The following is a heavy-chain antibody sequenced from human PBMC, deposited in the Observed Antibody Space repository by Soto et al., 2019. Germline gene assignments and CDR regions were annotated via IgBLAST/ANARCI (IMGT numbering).Heavy chain of an antibody. Sequence: PGESLKISCKGSGYSFTSYWISWVRQMPGKGLEWMGRIDPSDSYTNYSPSFQGHVTISADKSISTAYLQWSSLKASDTAMYYCARAYYDFWSGYYGSGDYYYYGMDVWGQGTTVTV. D-gene: IGHD3-3*01. CDR1: GYSFTSYW. CDR2: IDPSDSYT. CDR3: ARAYYDFWSGYYGSGDYYYYGMDV. V-gene: IGHV5-10-1*01. J-gene: IGHJ6*02.